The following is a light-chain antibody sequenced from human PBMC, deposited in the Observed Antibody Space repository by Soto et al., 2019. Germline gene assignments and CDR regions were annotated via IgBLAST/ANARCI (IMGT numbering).Light chain of an antibody. Sequence: EIVLTQSPGTLSLSPGERATLSFRASQSVSNNYLAWYQQKPGQAPRLLIYGASNRATGIPARFSGSGSGTDFTLTISSLEPEDFAFYFCQQRSHWPTFGQGTKVDIK. CDR2: GAS. V-gene: IGKV3-11*01. CDR3: QQRSHWPT. J-gene: IGKJ1*01. CDR1: QSVSNNY.